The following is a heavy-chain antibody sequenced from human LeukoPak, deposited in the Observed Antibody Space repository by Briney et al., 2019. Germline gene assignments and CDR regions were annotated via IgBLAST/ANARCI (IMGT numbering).Heavy chain of an antibody. CDR1: GGSISSSSYY. Sequence: SETLPLTCTVSGGSISSSSYYWGWIRQPPGKGLEWIGSIYYSGSTYYNPSLKSRVTISVDTSKNQFSLKLSSVTAADTAVYYCAREGAPAAISYWGQGTLVTVSS. CDR3: AREGAPAAISY. J-gene: IGHJ4*02. CDR2: IYYSGST. V-gene: IGHV4-39*01. D-gene: IGHD2-2*02.